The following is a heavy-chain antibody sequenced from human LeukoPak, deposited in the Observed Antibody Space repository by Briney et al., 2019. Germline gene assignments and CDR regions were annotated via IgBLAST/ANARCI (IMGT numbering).Heavy chain of an antibody. D-gene: IGHD3-10*01. CDR1: GGSISSSSYY. V-gene: IGHV4-39*01. CDR3: ARRRAYYYGSGSSDP. Sequence: PSETLSLTCTVSGGSISSSSYYWGWIRQPPGKGLEWIGSIYYSGSTYYNSSLKSRVTISVDTSKNQFSLKLSSVTAADTAVYYCARRRAYYYGSGSSDPWGQGTLVTVSS. CDR2: IYYSGST. J-gene: IGHJ5*02.